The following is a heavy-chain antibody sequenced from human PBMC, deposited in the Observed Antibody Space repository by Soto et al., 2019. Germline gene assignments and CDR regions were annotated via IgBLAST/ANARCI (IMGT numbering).Heavy chain of an antibody. V-gene: IGHV3-23*01. CDR3: AKDKVLVTPRYDAFDI. CDR1: GFTFSSHA. J-gene: IGHJ3*02. CDR2: ITGSGDST. D-gene: IGHD3-9*01. Sequence: HPGGSLRLSCAVSGFTFSSHAMSWVRQAPGKGLECVSSITGSGDSTYYADSVKGRFTISRDKSKSTLYLQMNSLRAEDTAVYYCAKDKVLVTPRYDAFDIWGPGTVVTVSS.